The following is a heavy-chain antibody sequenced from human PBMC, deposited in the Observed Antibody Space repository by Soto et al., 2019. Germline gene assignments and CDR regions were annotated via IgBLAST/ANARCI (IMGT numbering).Heavy chain of an antibody. CDR3: AKGKWELLYFDY. D-gene: IGHD1-26*01. Sequence: GGSLRLSCAASGFTFSSYAMSWVRQAPGKGLEWVSVISGSGGSTYYEDSVKGRFTNSRDNSKNTLYLQMISLRAEDTAVYFCAKGKWELLYFDYWGQGTLVTVSS. J-gene: IGHJ4*02. CDR1: GFTFSSYA. CDR2: ISGSGGST. V-gene: IGHV3-23*01.